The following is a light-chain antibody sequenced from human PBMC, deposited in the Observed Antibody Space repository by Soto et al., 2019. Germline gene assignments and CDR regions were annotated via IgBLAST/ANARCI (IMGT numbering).Light chain of an antibody. V-gene: IGKV3-20*01. CDR1: QSVSSY. J-gene: IGKJ1*01. CDR3: QQYGGSPLWT. Sequence: EIVLTQSPATLSLSPGERATLSCRASQSVSSYLAWYQQKPGQAPRLLIYGASSRATGIPDRFSGSGSGTDFTLTISRLEPEDFAVYYCQQYGGSPLWTFGQGTKVEIK. CDR2: GAS.